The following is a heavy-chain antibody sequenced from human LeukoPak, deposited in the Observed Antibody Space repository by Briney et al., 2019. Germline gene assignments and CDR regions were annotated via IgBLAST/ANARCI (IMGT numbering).Heavy chain of an antibody. CDR3: AKESHLSYYDFWSGYYFDY. V-gene: IGHV3-23*01. D-gene: IGHD3-3*01. CDR2: ISGSGGST. J-gene: IGHJ4*02. Sequence: GGSLRLSCAASGFTFSSYAMSWVRQAPGKGLEWVSAISGSGGSTYYTDSVKGRFTISRDNSKNTLYLQMNSLRAEDTAVYYCAKESHLSYYDFWSGYYFDYWGQGTLVTVS. CDR1: GFTFSSYA.